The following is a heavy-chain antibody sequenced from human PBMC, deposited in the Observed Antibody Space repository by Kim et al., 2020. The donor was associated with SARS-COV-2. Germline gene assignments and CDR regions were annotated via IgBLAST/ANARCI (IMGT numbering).Heavy chain of an antibody. CDR3: AKDVAGSPCGGDSYHDGASDY. D-gene: IGHD2-21*01. Sequence: GGSLRLSCAASGFTFRSYAMAWVRQAPGKGLEWVSTVNPDGSATHYADSVKGRFTISRDMSKNTVSLQMDSLRVEDTAVYYCAKDVAGSPCGGDSYHDGASDYWGQGTLVIVSS. CDR1: GFTFRSYA. CDR2: VNPDGSAT. J-gene: IGHJ4*02. V-gene: IGHV3-23*01.